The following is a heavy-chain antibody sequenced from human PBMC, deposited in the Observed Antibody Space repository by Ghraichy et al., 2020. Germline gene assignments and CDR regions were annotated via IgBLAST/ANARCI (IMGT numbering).Heavy chain of an antibody. V-gene: IGHV3-33*01. CDR3: ARDRGDYDVLTGYYYYYMDV. CDR1: GFTFSSYA. CDR2: IWYDGSNK. J-gene: IGHJ6*03. Sequence: GGSLRLSCAASGFTFSSYAMHWVRQAPGKGLEWVAVIWYDGSNKYYADSVKGRFTISRDNSKNTLYLQMNSLRAGDTAVFYCARDRGDYDVLTGYYYYYMDVWGKGTTVTVSS. D-gene: IGHD3-9*01.